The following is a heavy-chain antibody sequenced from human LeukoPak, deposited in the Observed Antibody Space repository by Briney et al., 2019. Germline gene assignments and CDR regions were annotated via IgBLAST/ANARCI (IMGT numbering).Heavy chain of an antibody. CDR2: IYSGGST. D-gene: IGHD4-11*01. CDR3: ARETTDRTHYFDY. Sequence: GGSLRLSCAASGFTFSSYWMSWVRQAPGKGLEWASVIYSGGSTYYAGSVKGRFTISRDNSKNTLYLQMNSLRAEDTAVYYCARETTDRTHYFDYWGQGTLVTVSS. J-gene: IGHJ4*02. V-gene: IGHV3-53*01. CDR1: GFTFSSYW.